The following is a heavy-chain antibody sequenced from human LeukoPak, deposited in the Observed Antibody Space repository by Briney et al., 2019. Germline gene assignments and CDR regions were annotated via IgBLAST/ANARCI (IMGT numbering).Heavy chain of an antibody. CDR2: IYYSGST. CDR1: GGSISSSSYY. J-gene: IGHJ3*02. Sequence: PSETLSLTCTVSGGSISSSSYYWGWIRQPPGKGLEWIGSIYYSGSTYYNPSLKSRVTISVDTSKNQFSLKLSSVTAADTAVYYCARHNDYSRAFDIWGQGTMVTVSS. D-gene: IGHD4-11*01. CDR3: ARHNDYSRAFDI. V-gene: IGHV4-39*01.